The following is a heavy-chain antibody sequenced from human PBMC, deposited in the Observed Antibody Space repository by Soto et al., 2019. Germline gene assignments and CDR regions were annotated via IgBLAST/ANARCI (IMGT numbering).Heavy chain of an antibody. J-gene: IGHJ4*02. V-gene: IGHV4-59*08. CDR3: ARGGGSPDY. CDR2: LYYRGST. CDR1: GGSISSYY. D-gene: IGHD1-26*01. Sequence: QVQLQESGPGLVKPSETLSLTCTVSGGSISSYYWSWIRQPPGKGLEWIGYLYYRGSTNYNPSLKSRVPISVDTSKNQSSLKLSSVTAADTAVYYCARGGGSPDYWGQGTLVTVSS.